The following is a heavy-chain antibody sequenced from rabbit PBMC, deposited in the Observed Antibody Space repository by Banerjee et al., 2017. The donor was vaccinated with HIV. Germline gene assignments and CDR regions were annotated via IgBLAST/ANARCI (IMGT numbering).Heavy chain of an antibody. CDR3: ARSYYSSAWEDL. CDR1: GFSFSSSYW. J-gene: IGHJ3*01. D-gene: IGHD4-1*01. Sequence: QEQLEESGGDLVKPEGSLTLTCTASGFSFSSSYWICWVRQAPGKGLEWVTCIGGYSSTYYASWAKGRFTISKTSSTTVTLQMTSLTAADTATYFCARSYYSSAWEDLWGQGTLVTVS. CDR2: IGGYSST. V-gene: IGHV1S45*01.